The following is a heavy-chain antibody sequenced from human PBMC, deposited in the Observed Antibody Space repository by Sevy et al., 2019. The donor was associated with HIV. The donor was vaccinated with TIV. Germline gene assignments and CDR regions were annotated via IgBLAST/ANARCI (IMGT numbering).Heavy chain of an antibody. CDR3: ARAIGYCTNGVCYGTAIYYYYGMDV. CDR1: GFTFSSYW. Sequence: GGSLRLSCAASGFTFSSYWMSWVRQAPGKGLEWVASIKQDGSEKYYVDSVKGRFTISRDNAKNSLYLQMNSLRAEDTAVYYCARAIGYCTNGVCYGTAIYYYYGMDVWGQGTTVTASS. CDR2: IKQDGSEK. J-gene: IGHJ6*02. D-gene: IGHD2-8*01. V-gene: IGHV3-7*01.